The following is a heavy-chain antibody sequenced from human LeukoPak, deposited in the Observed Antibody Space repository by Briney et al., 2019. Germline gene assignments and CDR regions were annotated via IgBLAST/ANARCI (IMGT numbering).Heavy chain of an antibody. CDR2: INHSGST. V-gene: IGHV4-39*07. D-gene: IGHD2-2*02. CDR1: GGSISSSSYY. CDR3: ARGRADIVVVPAAIRDYYYYYGMDV. J-gene: IGHJ6*02. Sequence: SETLSLTCTVSGGSISSSSYYWSWIRQPPGKGLEWIGEINHSGSTNYNPSLKSRVTISVDTSKNQFSLKLSSVTAADTAVYYCARGRADIVVVPAAIRDYYYYYGMDVWGQGTTVTVSS.